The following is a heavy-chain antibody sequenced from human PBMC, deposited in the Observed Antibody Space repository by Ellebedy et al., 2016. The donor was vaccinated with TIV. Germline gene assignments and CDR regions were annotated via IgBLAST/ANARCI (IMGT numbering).Heavy chain of an antibody. CDR1: GFTVSYTY. D-gene: IGHD1-20*01. Sequence: GESLKISCAASGFTVSYTYMSWVRQAPGKGLEWVSVIHTGGDTYYADSVKGRFTISRDSSKNTLYLQMNSLRAEDTAGYYCARRITGTYGDDALDIWGQGTMVTVSS. CDR3: ARRITGTYGDDALDI. CDR2: IHTGGDT. V-gene: IGHV3-53*01. J-gene: IGHJ3*02.